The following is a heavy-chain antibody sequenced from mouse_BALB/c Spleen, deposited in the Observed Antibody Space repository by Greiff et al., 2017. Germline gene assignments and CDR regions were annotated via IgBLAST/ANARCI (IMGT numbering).Heavy chain of an antibody. V-gene: IGHV5-4*02. CDR3: ARGFYYGNYWFAY. Sequence: EVQLVESGGGLVKPGGSLKLSCAASGFTFSDYYMYWVRQTPEKRLEWVATISDGGSYTYYPDSVKGRFTISRDNAKNNLYLQMSSLKSEDTAMYYCARGFYYGNYWFAYWGQGTLVTVSA. D-gene: IGHD2-1*01. J-gene: IGHJ3*01. CDR2: ISDGGSYT. CDR1: GFTFSDYY.